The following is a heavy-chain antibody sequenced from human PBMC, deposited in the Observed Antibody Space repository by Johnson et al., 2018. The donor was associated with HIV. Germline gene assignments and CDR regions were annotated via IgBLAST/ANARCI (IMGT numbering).Heavy chain of an antibody. V-gene: IGHV3-30*02. CDR1: GFTFSSYG. CDR2: IRYDGSNK. Sequence: QVQLVESGGGVVQPGGSLRLSCAASGFTFSSYGMHWVRQAPGKGLEWVAFIRYDGSNKYYADSVKGRFTISRDNSKNTLYLQMNSLRAEDTAVYYCAAPDIVVGVALEGDAFDIWGQGTMVTVSS. J-gene: IGHJ3*02. D-gene: IGHD2-15*01. CDR3: AAPDIVVGVALEGDAFDI.